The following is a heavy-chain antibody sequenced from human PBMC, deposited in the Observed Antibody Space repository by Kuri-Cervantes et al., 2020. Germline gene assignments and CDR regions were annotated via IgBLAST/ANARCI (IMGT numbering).Heavy chain of an antibody. J-gene: IGHJ2*01. CDR3: ARLEWGRRYFDL. CDR2: IYTSGST. V-gene: IGHV4-4*07. D-gene: IGHD1-26*01. Sequence: GSLRLSCTVSGGSISSYYWSWIRQPAGKGLEWIGRIYTSGSTNYNPSLKSRVTISVDKSKNQFSLKLSSVTAADTAVYYCARLEWGRRYFDLWGRGTLVTVSS. CDR1: GGSISSYY.